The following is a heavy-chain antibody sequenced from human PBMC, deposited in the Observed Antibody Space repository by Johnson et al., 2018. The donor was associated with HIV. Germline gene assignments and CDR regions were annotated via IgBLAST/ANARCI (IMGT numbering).Heavy chain of an antibody. V-gene: IGHV3-66*01. CDR3: ARGEYYYDSSGYSNTPDAFDI. Sequence: VQLVESGGGVVQPGGSLRLSCAASGFTVSSNYMSWVRQAPGKGLEWVSVIYSGGSTYYADSVKGRFTISRDNSKNTLYLQMNSLRAEDTAVYYCARGEYYYDSSGYSNTPDAFDIWGQGTMVTVSS. J-gene: IGHJ3*02. D-gene: IGHD3-22*01. CDR1: GFTVSSNY. CDR2: IYSGGST.